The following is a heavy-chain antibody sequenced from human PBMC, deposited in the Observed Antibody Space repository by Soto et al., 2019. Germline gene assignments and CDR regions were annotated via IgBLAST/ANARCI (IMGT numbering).Heavy chain of an antibody. CDR3: ARGGEAPYYYYYMDV. V-gene: IGHV3-48*01. CDR2: ISSSSSTI. CDR1: GFTFSSYS. D-gene: IGHD3-10*01. Sequence: GGSLRLSCAASGFTFSSYSMNWVRQAPGKGLEWVSYISSSSSTIYYADSVKGRFTISRDNAKNSLYLQMNSLRAEDTAVYYCARGGEAPYYYYYMDVWGKGTTVTVSS. J-gene: IGHJ6*03.